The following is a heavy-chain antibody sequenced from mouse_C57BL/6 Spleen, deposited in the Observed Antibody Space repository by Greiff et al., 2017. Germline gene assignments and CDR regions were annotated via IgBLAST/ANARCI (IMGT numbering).Heavy chain of an antibody. CDR3: ARDQDYGYDDWYFDV. V-gene: IGHV5-16*01. D-gene: IGHD2-2*01. J-gene: IGHJ1*03. CDR1: GFTFSDYY. CDR2: INYDGSST. Sequence: DVKLVESEGGLVQPGSSMKLSCTASGFTFSDYYMAWVRQVPEKGLEWVANINYDGSSTYYLASLKSRFIISRDNAKNILYLQMSSLKSEDTATYYCARDQDYGYDDWYFDVWGTGTTVTVSS.